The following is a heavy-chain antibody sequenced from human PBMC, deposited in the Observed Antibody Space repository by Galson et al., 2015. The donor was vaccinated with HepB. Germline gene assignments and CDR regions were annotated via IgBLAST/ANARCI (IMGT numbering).Heavy chain of an antibody. J-gene: IGHJ5*02. CDR1: GFDFNDSP. CDR2: VSFDGRNT. V-gene: IGHV3-30-3*01. D-gene: IGHD4-17*01. Sequence: SLRLSCAGSGFDFNDSPIHWVRQSPGKGLEWVAGVSFDGRNTYYADSVKGRFIISRDSSEKTVYLQMNSLRSKDTAVYYCTRAAAGRTATTTLAWGQGLLVTVSS. CDR3: TRAAAGRTATTTLA.